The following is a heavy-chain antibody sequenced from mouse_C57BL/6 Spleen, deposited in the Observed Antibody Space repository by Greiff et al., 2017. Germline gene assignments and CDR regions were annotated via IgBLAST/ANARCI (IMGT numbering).Heavy chain of an antibody. J-gene: IGHJ3*01. CDR3: ARPHGYYVAWFAY. D-gene: IGHD2-3*01. CDR1: EYEFPSHD. Sequence: EVKLMESGGGLVQPGASLKLSCESNEYEFPSHDMSWVRKTPEKRLELVAAINSDGGSTYYPDTMERRFIISRDNTKKTLYLQMSSLRSEDTALYYCARPHGYYVAWFAYWGQGTLVTVSA. CDR2: INSDGGST. V-gene: IGHV5-2*01.